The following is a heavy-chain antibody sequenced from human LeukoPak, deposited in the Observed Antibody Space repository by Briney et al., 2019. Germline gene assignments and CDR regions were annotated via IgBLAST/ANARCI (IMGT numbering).Heavy chain of an antibody. J-gene: IGHJ3*02. D-gene: IGHD3-22*01. CDR1: GFPFSSHG. CDR3: AKGITMIVVVIKEVDDAFDI. V-gene: IGHV3-23*01. CDR2: ISPGGPT. Sequence: GGSLRLSCAGSGFPFSSHGMNWVRQAPGKGLEWVSGISPGGPTYYADSLKGRFTISRDNSKNTLYLQMNSLRAEDTAVYYCAKGITMIVVVIKEVDDAFDIWGQGTMVTVSS.